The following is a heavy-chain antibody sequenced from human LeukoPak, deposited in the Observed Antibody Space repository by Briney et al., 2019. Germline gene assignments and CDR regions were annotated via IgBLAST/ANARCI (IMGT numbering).Heavy chain of an antibody. CDR1: GGSISSYY. CDR3: AITRGYDSSGYYYFDY. J-gene: IGHJ4*02. CDR2: IYYSGST. D-gene: IGHD3-22*01. V-gene: IGHV4-59*08. Sequence: PSETLSLTCTVSGGSISSYYWSWIRQPPGKGLEWIGYIYYSGSTNYNPSLKSRVTIAVDTSKNQFSLMLSSVTAADTAVYYCAITRGYDSSGYYYFDYWGQGTLVTVSS.